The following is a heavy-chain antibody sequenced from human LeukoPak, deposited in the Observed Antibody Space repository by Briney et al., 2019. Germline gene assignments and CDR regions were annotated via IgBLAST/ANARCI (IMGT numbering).Heavy chain of an antibody. CDR2: VSYDESKT. CDR3: AKDGQLGGSSWFTLYFDS. V-gene: IGHV3-30*18. D-gene: IGHD6-13*01. J-gene: IGHJ4*02. Sequence: PGGSLRLSCAASRFSFRSYDMHWVRQAPGKGLEWVAFVSYDESKTYYGDSVKGRFTISRDNSKNTLYLQMNSLRPEDTAVYYCAKDGQLGGSSWFTLYFDSWDQGTLVTVSS. CDR1: RFSFRSYD.